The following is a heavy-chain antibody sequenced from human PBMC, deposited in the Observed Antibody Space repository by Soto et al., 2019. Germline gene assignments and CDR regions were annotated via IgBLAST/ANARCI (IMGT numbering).Heavy chain of an antibody. J-gene: IGHJ6*02. D-gene: IGHD6-25*01. CDR3: ARHAASWYYGMDV. CDR2: IYPGDSDT. V-gene: IGHV5-51*01. CDR1: GYSFTSYW. Sequence: GESLKISCKGSGYSFTSYWIGWVRQMPGKGLEWMGIIYPGDSDTRYSPSFQGQVTISADKSISTAYLQWSSLKASDTAMYYWARHAASWYYGMDVWGQGTTVTV.